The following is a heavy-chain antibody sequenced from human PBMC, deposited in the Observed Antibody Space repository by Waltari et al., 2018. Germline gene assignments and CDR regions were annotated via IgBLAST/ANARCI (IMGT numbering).Heavy chain of an antibody. CDR3: ARGRMLTGMDV. Sequence: EEQLVESGGDLVQPGGSLRLSCAASGFSFSNYWMTWVRQAPGKGLEWGANIKEDGRGTQYGVSMKGRFTIARDNAKNSLYLQMNSLRVDDTAVYYCARGRMLTGMDVWGQGTTVTVSS. D-gene: IGHD3-10*02. J-gene: IGHJ6*02. CDR1: GFSFSNYW. CDR2: IKEDGRGT. V-gene: IGHV3-7*01.